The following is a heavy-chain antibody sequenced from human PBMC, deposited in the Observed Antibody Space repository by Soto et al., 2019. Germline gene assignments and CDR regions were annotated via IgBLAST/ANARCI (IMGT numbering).Heavy chain of an antibody. CDR2: INHSGST. CDR3: ARGRRRVRGSLYSYYTSMDV. CDR1: GGSFSGDY. V-gene: IGHV4-34*01. D-gene: IGHD3-10*01. J-gene: IGHJ6*02. Sequence: ASETLSLTCAVYGGSFSGDYWSWIRQPPGKGLEWIGDINHSGSTNYSPSLKSRVTISLDTSKNQFSLNLSSVTASDTAVYYCARGRRRVRGSLYSYYTSMDVWGQGTTVTVSS.